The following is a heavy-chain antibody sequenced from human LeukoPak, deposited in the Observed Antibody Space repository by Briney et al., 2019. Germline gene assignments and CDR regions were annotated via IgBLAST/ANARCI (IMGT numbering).Heavy chain of an antibody. CDR1: GFTFSDYW. CDR3: VRNMVRGVVYFDS. CDR2: INYDGGGT. J-gene: IGHJ4*02. D-gene: IGHD3-10*01. V-gene: IGHV3-74*01. Sequence: GGSLRLSCAASGFTFSDYWMHWVRQTPGKGLVWVSRINYDGGGTNYADSVKGRFTISRDNAKNTPYLQMNSLRVEDTAVYYCVRNMVRGVVYFDSWGQGALVTVSS.